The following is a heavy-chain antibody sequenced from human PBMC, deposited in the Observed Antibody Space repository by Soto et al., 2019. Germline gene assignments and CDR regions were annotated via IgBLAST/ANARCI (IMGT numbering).Heavy chain of an antibody. V-gene: IGHV1-69*06. Sequence: QVQLVQSGAEVKKPGSSVRVSCRAPGGTLNNYAISWVRQAPGQGLEWMGGIIPMSGTTNYAQKFQGRVTITADRSTSTAYMELSGLRFEDTAVYYCAREGYYDSSGYYPGWLDPWGQGTLVTVSS. J-gene: IGHJ5*02. D-gene: IGHD3-22*01. CDR3: AREGYYDSSGYYPGWLDP. CDR2: IIPMSGTT. CDR1: GGTLNNYA.